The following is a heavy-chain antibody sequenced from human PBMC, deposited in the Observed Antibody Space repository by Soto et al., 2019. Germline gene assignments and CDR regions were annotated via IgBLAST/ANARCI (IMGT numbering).Heavy chain of an antibody. Sequence: SETLSLTCAVYGGSFSGYYWSWIRQPPGKGLEWIGEINHSGSTNYNPSLKSRVTISVDTSKNQFSLKLSSVTAADTAVYYCARGIAARHPYFDYWGQGTLVTVSS. CDR2: INHSGST. J-gene: IGHJ4*02. CDR3: ARGIAARHPYFDY. CDR1: GGSFSGYY. D-gene: IGHD6-6*01. V-gene: IGHV4-34*01.